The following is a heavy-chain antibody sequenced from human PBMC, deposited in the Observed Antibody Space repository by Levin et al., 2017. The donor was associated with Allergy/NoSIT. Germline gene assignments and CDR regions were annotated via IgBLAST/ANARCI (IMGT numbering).Heavy chain of an antibody. V-gene: IGHV3-30*03. Sequence: GRSLRLSCAASGFTFSNYGMHWVRQAPGKGLEWVALISYDGSDKYYADSVKGRFTISRDNSKNTLFLQMNSLRAEDTAVYYCATDAHHGDDDYWGQGTLLTVSS. CDR3: ATDAHHGDDDY. CDR2: ISYDGSDK. CDR1: GFTFSNYG. J-gene: IGHJ4*02. D-gene: IGHD1-14*01.